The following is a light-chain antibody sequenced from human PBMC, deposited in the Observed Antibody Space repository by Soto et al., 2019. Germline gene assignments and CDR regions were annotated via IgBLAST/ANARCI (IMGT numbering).Light chain of an antibody. Sequence: EIGLTQSPCALSLSPGERVTLSCRASHSVSSSFLAWYQQKPGQAPRLLIYNASNMAGGIPDRFSGSGSGTDFTLIISRLQPEDFAVYYCHQYSSSRLTFGEGTKVDIK. CDR2: NAS. J-gene: IGKJ4*01. V-gene: IGKV3-20*01. CDR3: HQYSSSRLT. CDR1: HSVSSSF.